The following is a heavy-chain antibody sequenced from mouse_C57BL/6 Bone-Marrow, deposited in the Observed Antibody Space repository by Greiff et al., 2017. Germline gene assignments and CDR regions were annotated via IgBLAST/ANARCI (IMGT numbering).Heavy chain of an antibody. CDR2: IRSKSNNYAT. D-gene: IGHD1-1*01. V-gene: IGHV10-1*01. J-gene: IGHJ1*03. CDR1: GFSFNTYA. CDR3: VRGDYGSGADWYFDV. Sequence: EVQLVESGGGLVQPKGSLKLSCAASGFSFNTYAMNWVRQAPGKGLEWVARIRSKSNNYATYYADSVKDRFTISRDDSESMLYLQMNNLKTEDTAVYYCVRGDYGSGADWYFDVWGTGTTVTVSS.